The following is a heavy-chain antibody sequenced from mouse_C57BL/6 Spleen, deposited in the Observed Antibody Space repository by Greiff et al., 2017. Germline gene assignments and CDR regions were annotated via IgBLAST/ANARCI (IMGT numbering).Heavy chain of an antibody. CDR3: AREDSNYVWYFDV. J-gene: IGHJ1*03. Sequence: VQLQQPGTELVKPGASVKLSCKASGYTFTSSWMHWVKQRPGQGLEWIGNINPSNGGTNYNEKFKSKATLTVDKSSSTAYMQLSSLTSEDSAVYYCAREDSNYVWYFDVWGTGTTVTVSS. D-gene: IGHD2-5*01. V-gene: IGHV1-53*01. CDR2: INPSNGGT. CDR1: GYTFTSSW.